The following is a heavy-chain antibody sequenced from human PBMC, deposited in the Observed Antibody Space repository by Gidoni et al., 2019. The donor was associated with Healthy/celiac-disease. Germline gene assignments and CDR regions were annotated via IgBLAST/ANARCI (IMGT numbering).Heavy chain of an antibody. CDR1: GYTFTGYY. J-gene: IGHJ6*02. CDR2: INPNSGGT. D-gene: IGHD2-21*02. Sequence: QVQLVQSGAEVKKPGASVKVSCKASGYTFTGYYMHWVRQAPGQGLEWMGWINPNSGGTNYAQKFQGLVTMTRDTSISTAYMELSRLRSDDTAVYYCARDPGVVVTATTLTYGMDVWGQGTTVTVSS. CDR3: ARDPGVVVTATTLTYGMDV. V-gene: IGHV1-2*04.